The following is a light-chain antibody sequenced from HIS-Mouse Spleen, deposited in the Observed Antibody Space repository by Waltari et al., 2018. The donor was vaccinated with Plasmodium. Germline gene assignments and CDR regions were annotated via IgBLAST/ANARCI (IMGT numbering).Light chain of an antibody. CDR1: ALPKQY. Sequence: SYELTQPPSVSVSPGQTARITCSGDALPKQYAYWYQKKPGQAPVLVIYKDSERPSGIPERFSGSSSGTTVTLTISGVQAEDEADYYCQSAYSSGTYVFGTGTKVTVL. CDR3: QSAYSSGTYV. V-gene: IGLV3-25*03. J-gene: IGLJ1*01. CDR2: KDS.